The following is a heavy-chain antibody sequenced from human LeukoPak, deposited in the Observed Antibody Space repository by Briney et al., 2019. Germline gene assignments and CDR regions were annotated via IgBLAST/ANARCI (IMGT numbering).Heavy chain of an antibody. V-gene: IGHV4-34*01. J-gene: IGHJ6*02. CDR2: INHSGST. D-gene: IGHD1-1*01. Sequence: SETLSLNCAVYGGSFSAYYWSWVRQPPGKGLEWIGEINHSGSTNYNPSLKSRVTISVDTSKNQFSLKLSSVTAADTAVYYCARDNDHYGMDVWGQGTTVTVSS. CDR1: GGSFSAYY. CDR3: ARDNDHYGMDV.